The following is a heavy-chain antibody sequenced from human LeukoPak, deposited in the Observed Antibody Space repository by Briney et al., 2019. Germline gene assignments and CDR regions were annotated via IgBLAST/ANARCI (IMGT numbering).Heavy chain of an antibody. Sequence: GASLRLSCAASGFTFSSYAMSWVRQAPGKGLEWVSAISGSGGSTYYADSVKSRFTISRDNSKNTLYLQMNSLRAEDTAVYNCAKVASSSWYLYYYYGMDVWGQGTTVTVSS. CDR1: GFTFSSYA. CDR3: AKVASSSWYLYYYYGMDV. D-gene: IGHD6-13*01. J-gene: IGHJ6*02. CDR2: ISGSGGST. V-gene: IGHV3-23*01.